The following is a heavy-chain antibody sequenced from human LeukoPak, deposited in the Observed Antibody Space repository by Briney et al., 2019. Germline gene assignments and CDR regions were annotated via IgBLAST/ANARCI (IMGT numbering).Heavy chain of an antibody. J-gene: IGHJ6*02. CDR2: ISCDGSNK. D-gene: IGHD1-1*01. V-gene: IGHV3-30-3*01. CDR1: GFTFSSYA. CDR3: ARELRTTSGMDV. Sequence: GGSLRLSCAASGFTFSSYAMHWVRQAPGKGLEWVAVISCDGSNKYYADSVKGRFTISRDNSKNTLYLQMNSLRAEDTAVYYCARELRTTSGMDVWGQGTTVTVSS.